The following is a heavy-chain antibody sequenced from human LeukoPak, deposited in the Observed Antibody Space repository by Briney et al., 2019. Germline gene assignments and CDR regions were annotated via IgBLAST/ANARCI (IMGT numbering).Heavy chain of an antibody. CDR2: FDPEDGET. V-gene: IGHV1-24*01. CDR3: ATSLGYCSGGSCYPRNWFDP. Sequence: ASVKVSCKVSGYTLTELSMHWVRQAPGKGLEWMGGFDPEDGETIYAQKFQGRVTMTEDTSTDTAYMELSSLRSEDTAVYYCATSLGYCSGGSCYPRNWFDPWGQGTLVTVSS. J-gene: IGHJ5*02. D-gene: IGHD2-15*01. CDR1: GYTLTELS.